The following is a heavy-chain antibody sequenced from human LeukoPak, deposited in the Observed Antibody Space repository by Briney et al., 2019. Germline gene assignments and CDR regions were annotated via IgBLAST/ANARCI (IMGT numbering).Heavy chain of an antibody. CDR2: ISSSGSTR. CDR3: ARAVSYGYYFDY. V-gene: IGHV3-48*03. CDR1: GFTFSSYE. J-gene: IGHJ4*02. D-gene: IGHD5-18*01. Sequence: GGSLRLSCAASGFTFSSYEMNWVRQAPGKGLEWVSYISSSGSTRYYADSVKGRFTISRDNAKNSLYLQMNSLRAEDTAVYYCARAVSYGYYFDYWGQGTLVTVSS.